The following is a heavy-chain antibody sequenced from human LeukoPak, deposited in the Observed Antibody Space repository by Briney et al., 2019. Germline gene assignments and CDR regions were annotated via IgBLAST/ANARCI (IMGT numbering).Heavy chain of an antibody. CDR3: ARGGSIGAAGFDP. J-gene: IGHJ5*02. CDR1: GGSISSGGYS. CDR2: IYHSGST. V-gene: IGHV4-30-2*01. Sequence: SQTLSLTCAVSGGSISSGGYSWSWIRQPPGKGLEWVGYIYHSGSTYYNPSLKSRVTISVDTSKNQFSLKLSSVTAADTAVYYCARGGSIGAAGFDPWGQGTLVTVSS. D-gene: IGHD6-25*01.